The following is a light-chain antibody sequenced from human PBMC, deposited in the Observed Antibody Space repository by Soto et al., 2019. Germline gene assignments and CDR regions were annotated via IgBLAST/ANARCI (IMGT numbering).Light chain of an antibody. Sequence: QSVLTQPPSVSAAPGQKVTISCFGSSSNIGNNFVTWYQQLPGTAPKLLIYDNNKRPSGIPDRFSGSQSGTSATLGITGLQTGDEAVYYCGSWDSSLTYVFGTGTKVTVL. J-gene: IGLJ1*01. V-gene: IGLV1-51*01. CDR3: GSWDSSLTYV. CDR1: SSNIGNNF. CDR2: DNN.